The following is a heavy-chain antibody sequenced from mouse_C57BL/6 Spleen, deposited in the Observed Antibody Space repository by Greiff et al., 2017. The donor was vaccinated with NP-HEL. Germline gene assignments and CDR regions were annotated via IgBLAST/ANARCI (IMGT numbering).Heavy chain of an antibody. CDR1: GYTFTDYE. CDR3: TRKSFTTVDYYAMDY. V-gene: IGHV1-15*01. CDR2: IDPETGGT. D-gene: IGHD1-1*01. Sequence: VQLQQSGAELVRPGASVTLSCKASGYTFTDYEMHWVKQTPVHGLEWIGAIDPETGGTAYNQKFKGKAILTADKSSSTAYMEPRSLTSEDSAVYYCTRKSFTTVDYYAMDYWGQGTSVTVSS. J-gene: IGHJ4*01.